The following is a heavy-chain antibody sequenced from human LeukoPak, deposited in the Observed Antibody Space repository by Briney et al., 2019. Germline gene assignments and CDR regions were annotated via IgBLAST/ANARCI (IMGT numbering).Heavy chain of an antibody. CDR2: IDPSDSYT. CDR3: ARRDRTGWYDFDY. J-gene: IGHJ4*02. CDR1: GYSFTSYW. D-gene: IGHD6-19*01. V-gene: IGHV5-10-1*01. Sequence: GESPRISCKGSGYSFTSYWINWVRQMPGKGLEWMGRIDPSDSYTNYSPSFRGHVTISIDKSISAAYLQWSSLKASDTAVYYCARRDRTGWYDFDYWGQGTLVTVSS.